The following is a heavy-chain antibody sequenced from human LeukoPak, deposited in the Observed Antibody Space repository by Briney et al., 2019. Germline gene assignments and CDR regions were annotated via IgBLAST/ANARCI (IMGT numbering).Heavy chain of an antibody. CDR3: ARQYGGGAWYLDL. CDR1: GGSIISHDFIANVYY. CDR2: INYKGTT. J-gene: IGHJ2*01. V-gene: IGHV4-39*01. Sequence: PSVTLSLTCTVSGGSIISHDFIANVYYWGWIRQPPGKLLEWIGIINYKGTTYYSRSLKSRLSISIDTSRNTVSLTLLSVTAADTAMFYCARQYGGGAWYLDLWGRGTLVTVSS. D-gene: IGHD1-26*01.